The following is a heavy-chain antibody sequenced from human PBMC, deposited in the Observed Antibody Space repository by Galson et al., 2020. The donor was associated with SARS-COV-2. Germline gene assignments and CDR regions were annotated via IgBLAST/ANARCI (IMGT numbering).Heavy chain of an antibody. CDR3: ARDWGYSSSWYSAPNYYYYGMDV. CDR1: GGSISSGGYY. CDR2: IYYSGST. Sequence: SETLSLTCTVSGGSISSGGYYWSWIRQHPGKGLEWIGYIYYSGSTYYNPSLKSRVTISVDTSKNQFSLKLSSVTAADTAVYYCARDWGYSSSWYSAPNYYYYGMDVWGQGTTVTVSS. D-gene: IGHD6-13*01. V-gene: IGHV4-31*03. J-gene: IGHJ6*02.